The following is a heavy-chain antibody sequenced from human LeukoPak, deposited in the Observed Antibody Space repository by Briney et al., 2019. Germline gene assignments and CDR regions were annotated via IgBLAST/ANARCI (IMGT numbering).Heavy chain of an antibody. CDR3: TIDLRTGFSSGWHFGY. CDR2: TSGDEDST. CDR1: GLTFKKLA. Sequence: PGGSLRLSCAPSGLTFKKLAMIWVRQAPGKGLEWLAVTSGDEDSTHYADSVRGHFVISTDNSKNTSFLHMNSLRAEDTAVYYCTIDLRTGFSSGWHFGYWGQRTLVTVSS. V-gene: IGHV3-23*01. J-gene: IGHJ4*02. D-gene: IGHD6-19*01.